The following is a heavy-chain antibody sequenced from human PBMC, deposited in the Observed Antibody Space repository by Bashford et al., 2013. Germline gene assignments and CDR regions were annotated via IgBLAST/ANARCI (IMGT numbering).Heavy chain of an antibody. D-gene: IGHD3-22*01. J-gene: IGHJ3*02. V-gene: IGHV5-51*01. Sequence: GESLKISCKASGHSFTNYWIGWVRQMPGKGLEWMGMIYPDDSDTRYSLSFQGQVTISADKSVSTAYLQWSSLEASDTAIYFCARSTMIVVVAKGEDAFDIWGQGTMVTVSS. CDR3: ARSTMIVVVAKGEDAFDI. CDR1: GHSFTNYW. CDR2: IYPDDSDT.